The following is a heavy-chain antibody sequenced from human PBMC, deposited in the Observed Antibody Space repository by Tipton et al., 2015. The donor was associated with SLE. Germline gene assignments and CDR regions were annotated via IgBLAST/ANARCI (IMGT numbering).Heavy chain of an antibody. J-gene: IGHJ4*02. CDR1: GFPYSGYA. CDR2: IRADGSNK. Sequence: SLRLSCAAPGFPYSGYAMHWVRQAPGKGLEWVAFIRADGSNKDYADSVKGRFTISRDNSKNTLYLQMNRLRVEDTAVYYCAGGTGAYFDHWGQGTLVTVSS. V-gene: IGHV3-30*02. CDR3: AGGTGAYFDH. D-gene: IGHD3-16*01.